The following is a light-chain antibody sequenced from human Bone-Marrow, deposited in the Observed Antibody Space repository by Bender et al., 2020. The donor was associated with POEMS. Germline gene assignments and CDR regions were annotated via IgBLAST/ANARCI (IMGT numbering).Light chain of an antibody. CDR1: DLGDKY. Sequence: SYEVTQPLSVSVSPGQTASITCSGDDLGDKYVAWYQQKPGQSPVLVIYQDTKRPSGIPERFSGSNSGNTATLTISGTQAMDEADYYCQAWDTYSVIFGGGTQLTVL. V-gene: IGLV3-1*01. CDR2: QDT. J-gene: IGLJ2*01. CDR3: QAWDTYSVI.